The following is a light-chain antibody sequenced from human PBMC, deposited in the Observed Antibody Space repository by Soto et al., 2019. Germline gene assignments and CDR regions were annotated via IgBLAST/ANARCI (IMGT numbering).Light chain of an antibody. CDR3: QQYGSSPRT. CDR1: QSVSSSY. J-gene: IGKJ1*01. V-gene: IGKV3-20*01. Sequence: EIVLTQSPGTLSLSPGERATLSCRASQSVSSSYLAWYQQKPGQAPRLLIYGASSRATGIPDRFSGGGSGKDFTLIISRLEPEDFAVYYCQQYGSSPRTFGQGTKVEIK. CDR2: GAS.